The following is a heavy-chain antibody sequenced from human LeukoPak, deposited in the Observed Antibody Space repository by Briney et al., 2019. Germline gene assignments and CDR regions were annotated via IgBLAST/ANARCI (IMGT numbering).Heavy chain of an antibody. D-gene: IGHD3-10*01. CDR1: GFTFSTYA. J-gene: IGHJ5*02. CDR3: AKVRGAYYGSGSPNWFDP. Sequence: GGSLRLSCAASGFTFSTYAMHWVRQAPGKGLEWVAVIPYDGSNKYYADSVKGRFTISRENSKNRLYLQMNSLRAEDTAVYYCAKVRGAYYGSGSPNWFDPWGQGTLVTVSS. V-gene: IGHV3-30-3*02. CDR2: IPYDGSNK.